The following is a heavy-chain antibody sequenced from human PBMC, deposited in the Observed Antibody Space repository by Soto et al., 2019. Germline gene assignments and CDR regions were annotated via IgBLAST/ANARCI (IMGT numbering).Heavy chain of an antibody. D-gene: IGHD6-6*01. CDR3: ARHEQLERFDAFDI. CDR1: GYSFTSYW. J-gene: IGHJ3*02. Sequence: PGECLKISCKGSGYSFTSYWISWVRQMPGKGLEWMGRIDPSDSYTNYSPSFQGHVTISADKSISTAYLQWSSLKASDTAMYYCARHEQLERFDAFDIWGQGTMVTVSS. CDR2: IDPSDSYT. V-gene: IGHV5-10-1*01.